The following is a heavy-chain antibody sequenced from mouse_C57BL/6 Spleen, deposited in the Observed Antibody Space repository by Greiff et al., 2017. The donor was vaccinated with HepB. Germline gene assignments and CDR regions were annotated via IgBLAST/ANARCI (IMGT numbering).Heavy chain of an antibody. J-gene: IGHJ3*01. D-gene: IGHD2-5*01. CDR2: IDPSDSYT. V-gene: IGHV1-59*01. CDR3: ARSDYSNYWFAY. CDR1: GYTFTSYW. Sequence: QVQLQQPGAELVRPGTSVKLYCKASGYTFTSYWMHWVKQRPGQGLEWIGVIDPSDSYTNYNQKFKGKATLTVDTSSSTAYMQLSSLTSEDSAVYYCARSDYSNYWFAYWGQGTLVTVSA.